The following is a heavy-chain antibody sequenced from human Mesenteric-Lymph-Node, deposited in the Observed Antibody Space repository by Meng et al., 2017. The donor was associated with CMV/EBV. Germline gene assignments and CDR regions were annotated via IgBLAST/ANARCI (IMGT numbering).Heavy chain of an antibody. V-gene: IGHV3-23*01. Sequence: GGSLKISCAASGFTFSSYALNWVRQAPGKGLEWVSAISGSGVTTYYADSVKGRFTVSRDNSKSTLYLQMNSLKAGDTAVYYCARDPGYNYGGYFFGFWGHGTLVTVS. CDR2: ISGSGVTT. D-gene: IGHD5-18*01. J-gene: IGHJ4*01. CDR1: GFTFSSYA. CDR3: ARDPGYNYGGYFFGF.